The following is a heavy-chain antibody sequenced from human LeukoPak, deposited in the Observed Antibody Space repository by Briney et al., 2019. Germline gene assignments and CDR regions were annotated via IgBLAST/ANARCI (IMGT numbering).Heavy chain of an antibody. V-gene: IGHV1-18*01. CDR1: GYTFTSYG. CDR3: ARGPPAARFLWFGELLSKSFDY. Sequence: ASVKVSCKASGYTFTSYGISWVRQAPGQGLEWMGWISAYNGNTNYAQKLQGRVTMTTDTSTSTAYMELRSLRSDDTAVYYCARGPPAARFLWFGELLSKSFDYWGQGTLVTVSS. D-gene: IGHD3-10*01. J-gene: IGHJ4*02. CDR2: ISAYNGNT.